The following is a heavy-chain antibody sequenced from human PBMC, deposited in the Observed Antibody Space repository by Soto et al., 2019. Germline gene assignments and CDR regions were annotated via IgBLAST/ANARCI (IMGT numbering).Heavy chain of an antibody. J-gene: IGHJ4*02. V-gene: IGHV3-49*03. D-gene: IGHD1-26*01. Sequence: EVQLVESGGGLVQPGRSLRLSCAASGFTFGDALMTWFRQAPGKGLEWVGFIRGNAYGGTAEYAASVQGRFTISRDDSKIIAYLQMNSLKTDDTAVYYCARGELYWGQGTLVTVSS. CDR3: ARGELY. CDR1: GFTFGDAL. CDR2: IRGNAYGGTA.